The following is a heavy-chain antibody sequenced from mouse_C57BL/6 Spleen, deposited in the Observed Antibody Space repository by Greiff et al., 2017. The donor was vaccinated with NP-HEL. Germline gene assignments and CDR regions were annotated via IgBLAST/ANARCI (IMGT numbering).Heavy chain of an antibody. J-gene: IGHJ1*03. V-gene: IGHV1-50*01. D-gene: IGHD2-3*01. CDR3: TRPIDDGYYRWYFGV. CDR1: GYTFTSYW. CDR2: IDPSDSYT. Sequence: QVQLQQPGAELVKPGASVKLSCKASGYTFTSYWMQWVKQRPGQGLEWIGEIDPSDSYTNYNQKFKGKATLTVDTSSSTAYMQLSSLTSEDSAVYYCTRPIDDGYYRWYFGVWGTGTTVTVSS.